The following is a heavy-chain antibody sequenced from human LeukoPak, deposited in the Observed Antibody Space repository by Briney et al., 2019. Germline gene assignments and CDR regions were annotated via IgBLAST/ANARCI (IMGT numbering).Heavy chain of an antibody. CDR1: GYFTSYG. J-gene: IGHJ4*02. Sequence: ASVKVSCKASGYFTSYGISWVRQAPGQGLEWMGWISTNNGNTKYAQKLQGRVTMTTDTSTTTAHMELRSLRSDDTAVYYCASVNNYYGSGNYYDWGQGTLVTVSS. CDR3: ASVNNYYGSGNYYD. V-gene: IGHV1-18*01. D-gene: IGHD3-10*01. CDR2: ISTNNGNT.